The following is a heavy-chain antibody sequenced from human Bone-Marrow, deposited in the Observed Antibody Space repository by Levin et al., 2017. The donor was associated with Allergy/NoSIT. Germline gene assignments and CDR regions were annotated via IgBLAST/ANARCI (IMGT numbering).Heavy chain of an antibody. CDR3: TRDDVDGVQGYCSSTSCYQGY. CDR1: GFTFGDYA. V-gene: IGHV3-49*04. D-gene: IGHD2-2*01. Sequence: GGSLRLSCTASGFTFGDYAMSWVRQAPGKGLEWVGFIRSKAYGGTTEYAASVKGRFTISRDDSKSIAYLQMNSLKTEDTAVYYCTRDDVDGVQGYCSSTSCYQGYWGQGTLVTVSS. CDR2: IRSKAYGGTT. J-gene: IGHJ4*02.